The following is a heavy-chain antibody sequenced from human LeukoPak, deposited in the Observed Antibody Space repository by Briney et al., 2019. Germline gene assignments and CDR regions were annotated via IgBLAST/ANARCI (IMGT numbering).Heavy chain of an antibody. CDR3: ARKGPIAVAGTTDYYYYGMDV. CDR1: GFTFSSYS. J-gene: IGHJ6*02. Sequence: GGSLRLSCAASGFTFSSYSMNWVRQAPGKGLVWVSRINSDGSSTSYADSVKGRFTISRDNAKNTLYLQMNSLRAEDTAVYYCARKGPIAVAGTTDYYYYGMDVWGQGTTVTVSS. CDR2: INSDGSST. V-gene: IGHV3-74*01. D-gene: IGHD6-19*01.